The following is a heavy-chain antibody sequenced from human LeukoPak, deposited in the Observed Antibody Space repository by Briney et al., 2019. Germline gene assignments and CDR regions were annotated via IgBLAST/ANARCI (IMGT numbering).Heavy chain of an antibody. CDR3: ATVSGVLRYFDWPNYGMDV. D-gene: IGHD3-9*01. J-gene: IGHJ6*04. CDR1: GYTLTELS. V-gene: IGHV1-24*01. Sequence: ASVTVSCKVSGYTLTELSMHWVRQAPGKGLEWMGGFDPEDGETIYAQKFQGRVTMTEDTSTDTAYMELSSLRSEDTAVYYCATVSGVLRYFDWPNYGMDVWGKGTTVTVSS. CDR2: FDPEDGET.